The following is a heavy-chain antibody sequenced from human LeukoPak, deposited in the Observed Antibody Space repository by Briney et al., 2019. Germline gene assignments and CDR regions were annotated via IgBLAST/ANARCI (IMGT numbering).Heavy chain of an antibody. CDR1: GDSISSSY. CDR3: ARRAGSYTFDY. Sequence: PSETLSLTCTVSGDSISSSYWNWIRQPPGKGLEWIGYIYYSGSTNYNPSLKSRVTISVDTSKNQFSLRLTSMTAADTAVYYYARRAGSYTFDYWGQGTLVTVSS. V-gene: IGHV4-59*08. D-gene: IGHD1-26*01. J-gene: IGHJ4*02. CDR2: IYYSGST.